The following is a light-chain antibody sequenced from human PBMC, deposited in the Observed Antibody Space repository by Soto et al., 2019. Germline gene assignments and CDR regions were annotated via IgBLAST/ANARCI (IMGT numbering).Light chain of an antibody. CDR2: NAS. V-gene: IGKV1-5*03. CDR1: QSISSW. J-gene: IGKJ1*01. CDR3: QQYNTYPWT. Sequence: DIQMTQSPSTLSASVGDRVTITCRASQSISSWLAWYQQRPGKAPKVLIYNASSLQSGVPPRFSGSGSGTEFTLTISSLQPDDSATYYCQQYNTYPWTFGQGTKVEIK.